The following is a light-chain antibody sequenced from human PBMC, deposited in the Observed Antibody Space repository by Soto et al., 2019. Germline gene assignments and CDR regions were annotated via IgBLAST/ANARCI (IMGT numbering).Light chain of an antibody. CDR2: DAS. Sequence: DIQMTQSPSPLSASIGDRVTITCRASQSIDNWLAWYQQKPGKAPQLLIYDASRVKTGVPSRFTASGSGTEFTLTINTLQADDSATYFRQHYNGYPYTFGPGTKVDIK. CDR3: QHYNGYPYT. J-gene: IGKJ2*01. V-gene: IGKV1-5*01. CDR1: QSIDNW.